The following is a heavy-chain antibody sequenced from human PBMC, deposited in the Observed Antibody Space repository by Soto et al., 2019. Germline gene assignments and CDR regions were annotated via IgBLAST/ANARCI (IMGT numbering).Heavy chain of an antibody. Sequence: PGGSLRLSCAASGFTFSTYAMHWVRQAPGKGLDWVAAIWYDGSNESYADSVKGRFSISRDNSENTLYLQMNSLRAEDTAVYYCARDIGHSSYYCHTMDVWGQGTTVTVSS. CDR2: IWYDGSNE. CDR1: GFTFSTYA. J-gene: IGHJ6*02. CDR3: ARDIGHSSYYCHTMDV. D-gene: IGHD2-15*01. V-gene: IGHV3-33*01.